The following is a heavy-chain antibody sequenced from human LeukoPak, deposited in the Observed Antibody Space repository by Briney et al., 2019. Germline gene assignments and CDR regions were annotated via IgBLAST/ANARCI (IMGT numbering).Heavy chain of an antibody. D-gene: IGHD6-13*01. CDR2: IWYDGSNK. CDR3: ARDIAAAGSYYFDY. V-gene: IGHV3-33*01. Sequence: PAGSLRLSCAASGFTFSSYGMHWVRQAPGKGLEWVAVIWYDGSNKYYADSVKGRFTISRDNSKNTLYLQMNSLRAEETAVYYCARDIAAAGSYYFDYWGQGTLVTVSS. CDR1: GFTFSSYG. J-gene: IGHJ4*02.